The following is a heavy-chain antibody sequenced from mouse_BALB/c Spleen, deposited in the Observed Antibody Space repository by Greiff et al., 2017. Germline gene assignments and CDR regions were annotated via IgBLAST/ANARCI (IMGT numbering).Heavy chain of an antibody. D-gene: IGHD2-3*01. V-gene: IGHV2-9*02. CDR1: GFSLTSYG. CDR3: ARVGDGYYKYYFDY. J-gene: IGHJ2*01. Sequence: VKLQESGPGLVAPSQSLSITCTVSGFSLTSYGVHWVRQPPGKGLEWLGVIWAGGSTNYNSALMSRLSISKDNSKSQVFLKMNSLQTDDTAMYYCARVGDGYYKYYFDYWGQGTTLTVSS. CDR2: IWAGGST.